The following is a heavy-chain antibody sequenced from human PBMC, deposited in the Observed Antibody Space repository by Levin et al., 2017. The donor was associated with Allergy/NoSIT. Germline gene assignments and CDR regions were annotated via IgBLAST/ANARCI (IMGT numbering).Heavy chain of an antibody. Sequence: GGSLRLSCAASGFTFSSYGMHWVRQAPGKGLEWVAVISYDGSNKYYADSVKGRFTISRDNSKNTLYLQMNSLRAEDTAVYYCAKDIPPNNYSSGWGFDYWGQGTLVTVSS. CDR2: ISYDGSNK. V-gene: IGHV3-30*18. J-gene: IGHJ4*02. CDR3: AKDIPPNNYSSGWGFDY. D-gene: IGHD6-19*01. CDR1: GFTFSSYG.